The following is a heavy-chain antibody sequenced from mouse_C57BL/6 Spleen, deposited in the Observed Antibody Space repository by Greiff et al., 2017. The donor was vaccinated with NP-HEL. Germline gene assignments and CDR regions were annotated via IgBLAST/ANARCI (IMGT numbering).Heavy chain of an antibody. V-gene: IGHV1-82*01. D-gene: IGHD1-1*01. CDR1: GYAFSSSW. J-gene: IGHJ2*01. Sequence: QVQLKQSGPELVKPGASVKISCKASGYAFSSSWMNWVKQRPGKGLEWIGRIYPGDGDTNYNGKFKGKATLTADKSSSTAYMQLSSLTSEDSAVYFCARDYYGSSYVGFDYWGQGTTLTVSS. CDR2: IYPGDGDT. CDR3: ARDYYGSSYVGFDY.